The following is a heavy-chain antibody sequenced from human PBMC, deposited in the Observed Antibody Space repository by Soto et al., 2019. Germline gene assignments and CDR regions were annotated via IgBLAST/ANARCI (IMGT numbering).Heavy chain of an antibody. J-gene: IGHJ5*02. V-gene: IGHV3-23*01. CDR1: GFTFSSYA. CDR3: AKDPTSRYSGYDPRREVDNWFDP. D-gene: IGHD5-12*01. Sequence: GGSLRLSCAASGFTFSSYAMSWVRQAPGKGLEWVSAISGSGGSTYYADSVKGRFTISRDNSKNTLYLQMNSLRAEDTAVYYCAKDPTSRYSGYDPRREVDNWFDPWGQGTLVTVSS. CDR2: ISGSGGST.